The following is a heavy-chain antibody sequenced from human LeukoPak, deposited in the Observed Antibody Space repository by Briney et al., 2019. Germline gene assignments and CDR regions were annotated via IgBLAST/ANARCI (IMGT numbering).Heavy chain of an antibody. CDR1: GYTFTSYG. J-gene: IGHJ3*02. D-gene: IGHD1-1*01. Sequence: ASVKVSCKASGYTFTSYGISWVRQAPGQGLEWMGWISAYNGNTNYAQKLQSRVTMTTDTSTSTAYMELRSLRSDDTAVYYCARDDDPGPANDAFDIWGQGTMVTVSS. CDR2: ISAYNGNT. CDR3: ARDDDPGPANDAFDI. V-gene: IGHV1-18*01.